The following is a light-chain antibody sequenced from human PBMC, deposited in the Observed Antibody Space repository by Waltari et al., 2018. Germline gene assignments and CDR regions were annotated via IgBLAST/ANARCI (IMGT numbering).Light chain of an antibody. CDR1: QGISIY. J-gene: IGKJ4*01. Sequence: ALRMTQSPFSLNASTGGRVTNTCRANQGISIYFAWYQQRPGKAPRLLIYAASTLQSGVPSRFSGSGSGTDFTLTIGCLQSEDFVSYYCQQYYTNPLTFGGGTKVEI. V-gene: IGKV1-8*01. CDR2: AAS. CDR3: QQYYTNPLT.